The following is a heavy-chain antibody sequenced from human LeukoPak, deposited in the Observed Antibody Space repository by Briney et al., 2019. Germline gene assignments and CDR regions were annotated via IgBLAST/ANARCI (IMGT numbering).Heavy chain of an antibody. CDR2: MHYSGTS. V-gene: IGHV4-39*07. CDR3: ARIIRDLRQLSDS. Sequence: SETLSLTCTVSGDSISSNYYWGWIRQPPGKGLEWIGSMHYSGTSQYNPSLKSRVTISVDTSKNQFSLKLRSVTAADTAVYYCARIIRDLRQLSDSWGQGTLVTVSS. D-gene: IGHD5-18*01. CDR1: GDSISSNYY. J-gene: IGHJ4*02.